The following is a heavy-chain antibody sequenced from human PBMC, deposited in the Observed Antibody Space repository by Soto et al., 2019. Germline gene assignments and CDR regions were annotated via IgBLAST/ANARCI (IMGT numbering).Heavy chain of an antibody. CDR2: IIPIFGTA. D-gene: IGHD3-3*01. CDR1: VGTFSTYA. V-gene: IGHV1-69*06. Sequence: QVQLVPHCAALKKPGSSVMVSCQAAVGTFSTYAISWVRQAPGQGLEWMGGIIPIFGTANSAQKVQGRVTITADKDTSTAYMELSSVRSEDTAVYYCAGYGPIGVLRFLGGYHFDIWGQGKMVTVSS. CDR3: AGYGPIGVLRFLGGYHFDI. J-gene: IGHJ3*02.